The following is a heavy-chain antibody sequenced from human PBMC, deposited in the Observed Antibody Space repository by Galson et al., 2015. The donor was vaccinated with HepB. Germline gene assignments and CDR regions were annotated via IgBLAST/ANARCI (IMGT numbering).Heavy chain of an antibody. D-gene: IGHD3-22*01. Sequence: SLRLSCAASGFTFSSYSMNWVRQAPGKGLEWVSSISSSSSYIYYADSVKGRFTISRDNAKNSLYLQMNSLRAEDTAVYYCARDEAYYDSSGYYYGDAFDIWGQGTMVTVSS. J-gene: IGHJ3*02. CDR3: ARDEAYYDSSGYYYGDAFDI. CDR1: GFTFSSYS. V-gene: IGHV3-21*01. CDR2: ISSSSSYI.